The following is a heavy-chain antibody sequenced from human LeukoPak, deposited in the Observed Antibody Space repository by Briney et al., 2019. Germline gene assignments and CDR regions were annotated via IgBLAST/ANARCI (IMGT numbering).Heavy chain of an antibody. V-gene: IGHV3-66*01. J-gene: IGHJ6*03. D-gene: IGHD2/OR15-2a*01. CDR3: ARNIYGLYMDI. Sequence: LSGGSLRLSCAASGFTFSSYSMNWVRQAPGKGLEWVSVINSSGKSSHADSVKGRFTISRDNSKNTLYLHMNSLRVEDTAVYYCARNIYGLYMDIWGKGTTVIISS. CDR2: INSSGKS. CDR1: GFTFSSYS.